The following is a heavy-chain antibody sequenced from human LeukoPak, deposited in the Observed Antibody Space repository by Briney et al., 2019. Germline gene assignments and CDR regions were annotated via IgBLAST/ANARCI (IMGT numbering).Heavy chain of an antibody. V-gene: IGHV1-24*01. D-gene: IGHD2-21*01. CDR3: ATSLIHGYYFDY. CDR1: GYTLTELS. Sequence: ASVKVSCKVSGYTLTELSMHWVRQAPGKGLEGMGGFDPEDGETIYAQKFQGRVTMTEDTSTDTAYMELSSLRSEDTAVYYCATSLIHGYYFDYWGQGTLVTVSS. CDR2: FDPEDGET. J-gene: IGHJ4*02.